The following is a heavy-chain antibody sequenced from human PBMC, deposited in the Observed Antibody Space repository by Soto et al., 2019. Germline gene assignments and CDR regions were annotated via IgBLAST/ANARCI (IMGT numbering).Heavy chain of an antibody. V-gene: IGHV3-48*02. CDR1: GFTFSSYS. Sequence: GGSLRLSCAASGFTFSSYSMNWVRQAPGKGLEWVSYISSSSSTIYYADSVKGRFTISGDNAKNSLYLQMNSLRDEDTAVYYCARDQEGELLWFGESPQYYFDYWGQGTLVTVSS. D-gene: IGHD3-10*01. CDR3: ARDQEGELLWFGESPQYYFDY. J-gene: IGHJ4*02. CDR2: ISSSSSTI.